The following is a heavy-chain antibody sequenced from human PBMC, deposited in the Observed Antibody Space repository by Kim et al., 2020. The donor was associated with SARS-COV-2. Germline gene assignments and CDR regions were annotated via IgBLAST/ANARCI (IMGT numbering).Heavy chain of an antibody. J-gene: IGHJ5*01. V-gene: IGHV1-46*03. CDR2: INPSGGST. CDR1: GYTFTSSH. D-gene: IGHD3-10*01. Sequence: ASVKVSCKASGYTFTSSHIQWVRQAPGQGLEWMGVINPSGGSTTYAQKLQGRVIMTRDTSTGTVYMELSSLRSEDTALYYCARGTWGGGGWGYGSGQYNRFASWGQGALLAVSS. CDR3: ARGTWGGGGWGYGSGQYNRFAS.